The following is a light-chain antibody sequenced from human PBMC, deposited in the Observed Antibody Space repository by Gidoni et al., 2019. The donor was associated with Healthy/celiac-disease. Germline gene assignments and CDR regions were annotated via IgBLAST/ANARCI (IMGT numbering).Light chain of an antibody. J-gene: IGKJ4*01. CDR3: QQSYSTPRLT. Sequence: DIQMTQSPSSLSASVGDRVTIPCRASQSISSHLNWYQQKPGKAPKLLIYAASSLQSGVPSRFSGSGSGTDFTLTISSLQPEDFATYYCQQSYSTPRLTFGGGTKVEIK. CDR1: QSISSH. V-gene: IGKV1-39*01. CDR2: AAS.